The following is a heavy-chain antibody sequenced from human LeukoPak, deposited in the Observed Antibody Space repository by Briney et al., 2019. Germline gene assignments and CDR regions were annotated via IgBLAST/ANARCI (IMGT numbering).Heavy chain of an antibody. J-gene: IGHJ2*01. Sequence: SETLSLTCTVSGGSVSSGSYYWSWIRQPPGKGLEWIGYIYYSGSTNYNPSLKSRVTISVDTSKNQFSLKLSSVTAADTAVYHCAKAGILQASSSGLQYFDLWGRGTLVTASS. CDR3: AKAGILQASSSGLQYFDL. D-gene: IGHD6-6*01. CDR1: GGSVSSGSYY. CDR2: IYYSGST. V-gene: IGHV4-61*01.